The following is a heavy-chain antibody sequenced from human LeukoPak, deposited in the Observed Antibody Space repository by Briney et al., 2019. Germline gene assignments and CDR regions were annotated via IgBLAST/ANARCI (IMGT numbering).Heavy chain of an antibody. J-gene: IGHJ4*02. Sequence: ASVKVSCKASGYTFTDYYLHWVRQAPGEGVEWMGWINPKSGGTKFAQKNQGGVTMTADTSIDTAYLELSNLKSDDTAVYYCARSSSRWPLFFDCWRQGTLVTVSS. CDR1: GYTFTDYY. D-gene: IGHD6-19*01. CDR3: ARSSSRWPLFFDC. CDR2: INPKSGGT. V-gene: IGHV1-2*02.